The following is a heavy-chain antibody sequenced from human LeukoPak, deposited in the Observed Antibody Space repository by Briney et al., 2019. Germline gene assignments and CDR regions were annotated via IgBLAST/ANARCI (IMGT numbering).Heavy chain of an antibody. J-gene: IGHJ6*02. Sequence: GASVKVSCKVSGYTLTELSMHWVRQAPGKGLEWMGGFDPEDGETIYAQKFQGRVTMTEDTSTDTAYMELSSLRSEDTAVYYCATDTSWGTIFGRAYYYGMDVWGQGTTVTVSS. CDR1: GYTLTELS. D-gene: IGHD3-3*01. CDR3: ATDTSWGTIFGRAYYYGMDV. CDR2: FDPEDGET. V-gene: IGHV1-24*01.